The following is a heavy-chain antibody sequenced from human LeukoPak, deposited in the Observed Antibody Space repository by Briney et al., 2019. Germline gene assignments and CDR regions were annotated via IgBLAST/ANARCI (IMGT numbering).Heavy chain of an antibody. CDR3: AKDGSLYYDFWSGYYAPHFDY. CDR2: ISSSGSTI. Sequence: GGSLRLSCAASGFTFSDYYMSWIRQAPGKGLEWVSYISSSGSTIYYADSVKGRFTISRDNSKNTLYLQMNSLRAEDTAVYYCAKDGSLYYDFWSGYYAPHFDYWGQGTLVTVSS. V-gene: IGHV3-11*01. D-gene: IGHD3-3*01. CDR1: GFTFSDYY. J-gene: IGHJ4*02.